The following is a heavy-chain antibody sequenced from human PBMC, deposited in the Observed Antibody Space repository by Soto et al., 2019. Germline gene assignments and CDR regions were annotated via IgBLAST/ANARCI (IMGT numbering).Heavy chain of an antibody. Sequence: PGGSLRLSCGGCGRTFSAYPIHWVRQPPCKGLEWVAVISNDGIKKYYADSVKGRFDISRDNSQNTLDLQMNSLRGEDTALYYCARERPSSAIGPKSLDVWGQGTTVTVSS. CDR1: GRTFSAYP. CDR3: ARERPSSAIGPKSLDV. V-gene: IGHV3-30*09. CDR2: ISNDGIKK. J-gene: IGHJ6*02. D-gene: IGHD6-6*01.